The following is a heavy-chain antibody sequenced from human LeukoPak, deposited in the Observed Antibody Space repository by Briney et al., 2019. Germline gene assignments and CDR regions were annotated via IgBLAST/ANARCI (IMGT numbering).Heavy chain of an antibody. V-gene: IGHV4-34*01. J-gene: IGHJ3*02. CDR3: ARLRRITMVRGVIITAFDI. Sequence: PSETLSLTCAVYGGSFSGYYWSWIRQPPGKGLEWIGEINHSGSTNYNPSLKSRVTISVDTSKNQFSLKLSSVTAADTAVYYCARLRRITMVRGVIITAFDIWGQGTMVTVSS. D-gene: IGHD3-10*01. CDR1: GGSFSGYY. CDR2: INHSGST.